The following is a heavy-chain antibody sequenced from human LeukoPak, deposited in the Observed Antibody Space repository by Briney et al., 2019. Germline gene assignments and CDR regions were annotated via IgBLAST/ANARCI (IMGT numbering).Heavy chain of an antibody. Sequence: ASVKVSCKASGYTFTGYYMHWVRQAPGQGLEWMGIINPSGGSTIYAQKFQGRVTMTRDMSTSTVYMELSSLRSEDTAVYYCARGSTAMAYDYWGQGTLVTVSS. V-gene: IGHV1-46*01. CDR3: ARGSTAMAYDY. D-gene: IGHD5-18*01. CDR2: INPSGGST. CDR1: GYTFTGYY. J-gene: IGHJ4*02.